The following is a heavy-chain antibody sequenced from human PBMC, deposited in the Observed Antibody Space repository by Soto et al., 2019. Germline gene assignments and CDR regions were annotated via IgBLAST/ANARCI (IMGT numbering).Heavy chain of an antibody. D-gene: IGHD1-26*01. CDR3: ARAWDPYGGNWFDP. V-gene: IGHV4-30-4*01. CDR1: GGSISSYDYN. CDR2: IYYSGST. Sequence: QVQLQESGPGLVKPSHTLYLTCTVSGGSISSYDYNWIWSRQPPGKGLEWMGYIYYSGSTYDNTSLKSRVTIAVDTYKNQFSLKLSSVTAADTAVYYCARAWDPYGGNWFDPWGQGTLVTVSS. J-gene: IGHJ5*02.